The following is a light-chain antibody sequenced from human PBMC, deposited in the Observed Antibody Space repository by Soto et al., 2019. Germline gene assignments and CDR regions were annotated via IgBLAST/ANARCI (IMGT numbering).Light chain of an antibody. Sequence: QSVLTQPPSASGSLGQSITISCTGTSSDITSHKYVSWYQQHPGKAPKLMIYDVTERPSGVPDRFSGSKSGNTASLTVSGLQAEDEADYYCSSYAGKVSFGGGTKVTVL. CDR2: DVT. V-gene: IGLV2-8*01. CDR3: SSYAGKVS. CDR1: SSDITSHKY. J-gene: IGLJ2*01.